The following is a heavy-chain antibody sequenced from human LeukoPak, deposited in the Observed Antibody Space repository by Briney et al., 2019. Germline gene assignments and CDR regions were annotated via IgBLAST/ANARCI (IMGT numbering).Heavy chain of an antibody. J-gene: IGHJ4*02. CDR2: IYTSGST. CDR1: GASISSGSYY. V-gene: IGHV4-61*02. Sequence: TPSETLSLTCTVSGASISSGSYYWSWIRQPAGKGLEWIVRIYTSGSTNYNPSLKSRVTMSADTTKNQFSLKLSSVTAADTAVYYCARDNFGYSSSWFDYWGQGTLVTVSS. CDR3: ARDNFGYSSSWFDY. D-gene: IGHD6-13*01.